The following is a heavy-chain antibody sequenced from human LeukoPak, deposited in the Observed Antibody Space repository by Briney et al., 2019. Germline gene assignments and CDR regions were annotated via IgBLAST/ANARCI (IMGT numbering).Heavy chain of an antibody. Sequence: ASVKVSCKASGYTFTSYDINWVRQATGQGLEWMGWMNPNSGNTGYAQKFQGRVTMTRNTSISTAYMELSSLRSEDTAVYYCARYCRGGSCYFNYYYGMDVWGQGTTVTVSS. CDR1: GYTFTSYD. CDR2: MNPNSGNT. CDR3: ARYCRGGSCYFNYYYGMDV. D-gene: IGHD2-15*01. V-gene: IGHV1-8*01. J-gene: IGHJ6*02.